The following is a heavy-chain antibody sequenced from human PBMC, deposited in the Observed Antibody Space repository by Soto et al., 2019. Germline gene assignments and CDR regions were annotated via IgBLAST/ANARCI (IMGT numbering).Heavy chain of an antibody. J-gene: IGHJ6*02. CDR1: GFTFSSYG. CDR3: ARDPIGYCSSTSCYSGAFYYYYCMDV. Sequence: LRLSCAASGFTFSSYGMHWVRQAPGKGLEWVAVIWYDGSNKYYADSVKGRFTISRDNSKNTLYLQMNSLRAEDTAVYYCARDPIGYCSSTSCYSGAFYYYYCMDVWGQGTTVAVSS. V-gene: IGHV3-33*01. D-gene: IGHD2-2*02. CDR2: IWYDGSNK.